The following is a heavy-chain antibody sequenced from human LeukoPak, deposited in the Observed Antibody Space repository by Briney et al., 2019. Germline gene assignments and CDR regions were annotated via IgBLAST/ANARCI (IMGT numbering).Heavy chain of an antibody. CDR1: GGSISSYY. D-gene: IGHD6-13*01. V-gene: IGHV4-59*01. J-gene: IGHJ4*02. Sequence: SETLSLTCTVSGGSISSYYWSWIRQPPGKGLEWIGYIYYSGSTNYNSSLKSRVTISVDTSKNQFSLKLSSVTAADTAVYYCARVMGIAAAAPDYWGQGTLVTVSS. CDR2: IYYSGST. CDR3: ARVMGIAAAAPDY.